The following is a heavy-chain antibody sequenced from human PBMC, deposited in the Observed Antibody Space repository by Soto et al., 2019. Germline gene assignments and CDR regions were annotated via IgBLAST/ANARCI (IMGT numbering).Heavy chain of an antibody. D-gene: IGHD3-3*01. J-gene: IGHJ3*02. CDR3: ARETGYYDFWSGYYTAFDI. V-gene: IGHV3-7*01. Sequence: GGSLRLSCAASGFTFSSYWMSWVRQAPGKGLEWVANIKQDGSEKYYVDSVKGRFTISRDNAKNSLYLQMNSLRAEDTAVYYCARETGYYDFWSGYYTAFDIWGQGTMVTVSS. CDR2: IKQDGSEK. CDR1: GFTFSSYW.